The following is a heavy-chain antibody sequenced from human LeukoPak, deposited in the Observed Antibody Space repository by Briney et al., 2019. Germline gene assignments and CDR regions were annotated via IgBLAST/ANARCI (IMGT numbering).Heavy chain of an antibody. V-gene: IGHV3-11*05. Sequence: GGSLRLSCAASGFTYSDYYMNWIRQAPGKGLDWVSSISSSSGYTNYADSVKGRFTISRDNSKNTLYLQMNSLRAEDTAVYYCAKDIGDYYDSSGYYPSGGRYFDYWGQGTLVTVSS. CDR1: GFTYSDYY. CDR2: ISSSSGYT. CDR3: AKDIGDYYDSSGYYPSGGRYFDY. D-gene: IGHD3-22*01. J-gene: IGHJ4*02.